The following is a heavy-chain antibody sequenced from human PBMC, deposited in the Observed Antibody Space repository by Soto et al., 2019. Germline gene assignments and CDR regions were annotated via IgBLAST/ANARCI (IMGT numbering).Heavy chain of an antibody. CDR1: GGSISSSSYY. CDR2: IYYSGST. Sequence: SETLSLTCTFSGGSISSSSYYWGWIRQPPGKGLEWIGSIYYSGSTYYNPSLKSRVTISVDTSKNQFSLKLSSVTAADTAVYYCARLFDFWSGYSGNVGMDVWGQGTTVTVSS. J-gene: IGHJ6*02. V-gene: IGHV4-39*01. CDR3: ARLFDFWSGYSGNVGMDV. D-gene: IGHD3-3*01.